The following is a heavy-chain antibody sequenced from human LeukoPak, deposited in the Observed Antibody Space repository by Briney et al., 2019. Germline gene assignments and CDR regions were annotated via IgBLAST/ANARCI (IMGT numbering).Heavy chain of an antibody. D-gene: IGHD2-2*01. V-gene: IGHV5-51*01. CDR3: ARQYCSSTSCYQLLFDP. Sequence: GASLKISCKGSGYSFTSYWIGWVRQMPGKGLEWMGIIYPGDSDTRYSPSFQGQVTISADKSISTAYLQWSSLKASDTAMYYCARQYCSSTSCYQLLFDPWGQGTLVTVSS. CDR2: IYPGDSDT. CDR1: GYSFTSYW. J-gene: IGHJ5*02.